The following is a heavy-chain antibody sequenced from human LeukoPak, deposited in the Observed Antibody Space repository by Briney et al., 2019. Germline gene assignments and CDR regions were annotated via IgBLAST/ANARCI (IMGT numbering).Heavy chain of an antibody. V-gene: IGHV4-59*01. CDR1: GASISSYF. CDR3: ARDLSGAPGVNWFDP. J-gene: IGHJ5*02. CDR2: IYYSGSS. D-gene: IGHD7-27*01. Sequence: PSETLSLTCTVSGASISSYFWSWIRQPPGKGLEWIGYIYYSGSSNYNPSLKSRVTISVDTSTNQFSLKLTSVTAADTAVYYCARDLSGAPGVNWFDPWGQGTLVTVSS.